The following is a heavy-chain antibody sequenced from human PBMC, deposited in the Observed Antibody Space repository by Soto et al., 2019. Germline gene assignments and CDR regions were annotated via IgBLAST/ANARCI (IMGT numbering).Heavy chain of an antibody. J-gene: IGHJ5*02. CDR1: GVSITSGGPP. V-gene: IGHV4-30-2*01. D-gene: IGHD3-10*01. Sequence: QLQLQESGSGLVKPSQTLSLTCTVSGVSITSGGPPWNWILQPPGKGLVWIGYSFRNGNTFYNPSFASRVIISVDRSKNQFSLKLTSVTDADTAMYLCARGVNFYGSVSDGSEYWFDPWGQGTLVTVSS. CDR2: SFRNGNT. CDR3: ARGVNFYGSVSDGSEYWFDP.